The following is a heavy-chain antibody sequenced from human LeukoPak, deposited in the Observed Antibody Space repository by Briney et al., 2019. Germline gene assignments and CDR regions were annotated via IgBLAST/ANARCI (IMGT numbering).Heavy chain of an antibody. D-gene: IGHD2-2*01. CDR1: GGSISSSSYY. CDR3: ARQPVVVVPYSYFDY. J-gene: IGHJ4*02. V-gene: IGHV4-39*01. CDR2: IYYSGST. Sequence: SETLSLTCTVSGGSISSSSYYWGWIRQPPGKGLEWIGSIYYSGSTYYNPSLKSRVTISVDTSKNQFSLKLSSVTAADTAVYYCARQPVVVVPYSYFDYWGQGTLVTVSS.